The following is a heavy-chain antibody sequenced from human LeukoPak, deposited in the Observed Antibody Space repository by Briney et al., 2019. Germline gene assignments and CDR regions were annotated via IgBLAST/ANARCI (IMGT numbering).Heavy chain of an antibody. D-gene: IGHD2-15*01. V-gene: IGHV3-23*01. CDR1: GFSFSSNA. Sequence: GGSLRLSCIGTGFSFSSNAMGWVRQAPGKGLEWVSGISGSGGSTYYADSVKGRFTISRDNSKNTLYLQMNSLRVEDTAVYYCAKDRGRTWVQVANWGQGTLVTVSS. CDR3: AKDRGRTWVQVAN. CDR2: ISGSGGST. J-gene: IGHJ4*02.